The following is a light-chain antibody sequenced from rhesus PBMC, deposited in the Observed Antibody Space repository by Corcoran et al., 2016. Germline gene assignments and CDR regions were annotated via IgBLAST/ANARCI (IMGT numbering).Light chain of an antibody. CDR2: CAS. CDR3: QQYNSYPHS. J-gene: IGKJ2*01. CDR1: QGISNG. V-gene: IGKV1-33*01. Sequence: DIHMTQSPSSLSASVGDIVTITCRASQGISNGLAWYQQRPGKAPKLLIFCASYLQTGVPSRVSGSGSGTDFTLTISGLQPEDFAVYYCQQYNSYPHSFGQGTKVDI.